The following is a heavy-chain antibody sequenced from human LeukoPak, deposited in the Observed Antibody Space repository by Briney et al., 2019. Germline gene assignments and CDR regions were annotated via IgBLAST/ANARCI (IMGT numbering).Heavy chain of an antibody. Sequence: GGSLRLSCAASGFTFSNCGMHWVRQAPGKGLEWVAVIWYDGSNKYYADSVKGRFTISRDNSKNTLYLQMNSLRAEDTAVYYCARVAYGSGSYYGPFDYWGQGTLVTVSS. CDR2: IWYDGSNK. J-gene: IGHJ4*02. CDR1: GFTFSNCG. CDR3: ARVAYGSGSYYGPFDY. D-gene: IGHD3-10*01. V-gene: IGHV3-33*01.